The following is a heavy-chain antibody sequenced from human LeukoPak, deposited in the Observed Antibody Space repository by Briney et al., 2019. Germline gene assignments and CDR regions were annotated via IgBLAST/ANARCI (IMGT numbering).Heavy chain of an antibody. Sequence: ASVKVSCKASGGTFSSYAISWVRQAPGQGLEWTGGIIPIFGTANYAQKFQGRVTITADESTSTAYMELSSLRSEDTAVYYCAIAQWELRFDYWGQGTLVTVSS. CDR2: IIPIFGTA. V-gene: IGHV1-69*01. D-gene: IGHD1-26*01. CDR1: GGTFSSYA. CDR3: AIAQWELRFDY. J-gene: IGHJ4*02.